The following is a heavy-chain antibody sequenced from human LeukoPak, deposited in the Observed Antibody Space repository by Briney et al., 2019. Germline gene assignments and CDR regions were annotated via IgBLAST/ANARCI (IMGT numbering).Heavy chain of an antibody. Sequence: GSLRLSCAASGFTFSSYAMSWVRQAPGKGLEWVSAISGSGGSTYYADSVKGRFTISRDNSKNTLYLQMNSLRAEDTAVYYCAKQIWDIVVVPAAMEHWGQGTLVTVSS. D-gene: IGHD2-2*01. CDR2: ISGSGGST. CDR3: AKQIWDIVVVPAAMEH. CDR1: GFTFSSYA. J-gene: IGHJ1*01. V-gene: IGHV3-23*01.